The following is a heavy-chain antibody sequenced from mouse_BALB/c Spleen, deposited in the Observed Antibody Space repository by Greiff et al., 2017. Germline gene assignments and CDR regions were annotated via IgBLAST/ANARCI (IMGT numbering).Heavy chain of an antibody. CDR3: AKDKGNYRAWFAY. V-gene: IGHV2-6-7*01. J-gene: IGHJ3*01. CDR1: GFSLTGYG. Sequence: QVQLKESGPGLVAPSQTLSITCTASGFSLTGYGVNWVRQPPGKGLGGLGMIWGDGSTDNNSALKSRLSISKDNSKSQVFLKRNRRQTDDTARYYCAKDKGNYRAWFAYWGQGTLVTVSA. CDR2: IWGDGST. D-gene: IGHD2-1*01.